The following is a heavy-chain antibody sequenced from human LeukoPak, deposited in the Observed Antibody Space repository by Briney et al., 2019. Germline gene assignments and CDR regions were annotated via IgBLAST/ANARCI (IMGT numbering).Heavy chain of an antibody. Sequence: SETLSLTCTVSGVSISRSNDCWGWIRQSPGKGLGWIGTMDYSGNTYYNPSLKSRVTVSVDTSKNQFSLNVNSVTAADTAVYYCARAHGSGRSWYLDYWGQGTLVTVSS. CDR3: ARAHGSGRSWYLDY. J-gene: IGHJ4*02. CDR1: GVSISRSNDC. D-gene: IGHD3-10*01. CDR2: MDYSGNT. V-gene: IGHV4-39*01.